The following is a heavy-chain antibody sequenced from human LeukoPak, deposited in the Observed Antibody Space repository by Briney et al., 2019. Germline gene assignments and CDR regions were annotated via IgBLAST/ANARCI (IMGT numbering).Heavy chain of an antibody. CDR3: ARESGVAPYYYDSSGYSPNDY. CDR2: ISSSSSYI. D-gene: IGHD3-22*01. Sequence: GGSLRLSCAASGFTFSSYGMHWVRQAPGKGLEWVSSISSSSSYIYYADSVKGRFTISRDNAKNSLYLQMNSLRAEDTAVYYCARESGVAPYYYDSSGYSPNDYWGQGTLVTVSS. V-gene: IGHV3-21*01. J-gene: IGHJ4*02. CDR1: GFTFSSYG.